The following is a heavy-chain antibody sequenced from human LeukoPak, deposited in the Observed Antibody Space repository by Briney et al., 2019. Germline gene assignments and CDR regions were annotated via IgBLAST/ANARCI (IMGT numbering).Heavy chain of an antibody. J-gene: IGHJ4*02. Sequence: ASVTVSCTASGYTFTGYYMHWVRQAPGQGVEWMGWINPNSGGTNYAQKFQGRVTMTRDTSISTAYMELSRLRSDDTAVYYCARELDGTIFGVVTPPYWGQGTLVTVSS. CDR2: INPNSGGT. CDR1: GYTFTGYY. V-gene: IGHV1-2*02. CDR3: ARELDGTIFGVVTPPY. D-gene: IGHD3-3*02.